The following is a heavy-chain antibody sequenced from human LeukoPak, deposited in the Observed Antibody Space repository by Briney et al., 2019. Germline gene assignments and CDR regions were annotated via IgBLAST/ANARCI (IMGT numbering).Heavy chain of an antibody. CDR3: ARGTPGGSDY. V-gene: IGHV1-69*04. Sequence: GSSVKVSCKASGGTFSSYAISWVRQAPGQGHEWMGRIIPILGIANYAQKFQGRVTITADKSTSTAYMELSSLRSEDTAVYYCARGTPGGSDYWGQGTLVTVSS. CDR2: IIPILGIA. D-gene: IGHD3-10*01. J-gene: IGHJ4*02. CDR1: GGTFSSYA.